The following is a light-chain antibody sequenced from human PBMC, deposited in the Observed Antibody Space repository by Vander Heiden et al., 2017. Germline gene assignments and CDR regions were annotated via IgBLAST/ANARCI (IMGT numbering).Light chain of an antibody. CDR3: AAWDDSLYVV. Sequence: QSVLTQPPSASGTPGQRVTISCSGSRSNIGSNTVNWYQQPPGTAPKLLIYSNNQRPSGVPDRFSGSKSGTSASLAISGLQSEDEADYYCAAWDDSLYVVFGGGTKLTVL. J-gene: IGLJ2*01. CDR2: SNN. CDR1: RSNIGSNT. V-gene: IGLV1-44*01.